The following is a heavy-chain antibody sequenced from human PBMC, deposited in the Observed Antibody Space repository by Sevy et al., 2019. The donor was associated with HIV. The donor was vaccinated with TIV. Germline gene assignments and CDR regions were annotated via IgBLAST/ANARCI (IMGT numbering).Heavy chain of an antibody. J-gene: IGHJ6*02. Sequence: GGSLRLSCAASGFTFGSYSMNWVRQAPGKGLEWVSSISSRTDYIYYADSMRGRFTISRDDAKKSLHLEMNSLRAEDKDVYCCARDGGSTDRGMDIWGQGTTVTVSS. CDR3: ARDGGSTDRGMDI. CDR1: GFTFGSYS. D-gene: IGHD3-16*01. CDR2: ISSRTDYI. V-gene: IGHV3-21*01.